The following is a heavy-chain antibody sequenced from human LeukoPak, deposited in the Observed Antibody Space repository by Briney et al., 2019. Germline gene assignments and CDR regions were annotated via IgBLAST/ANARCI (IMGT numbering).Heavy chain of an antibody. V-gene: IGHV4-59*08. J-gene: IGHJ4*02. CDR1: GGSISSYY. Sequence: SETLSLTCTVSGGSISSYYWSWIRQPPGKGLEWIGYIYYSGSTNYNPSLKSRVTISVDTSKNQFSLKLSSVTAADTAVYYCARLPDGSSSWPITFDYWGQGTLVTVSS. CDR3: ARLPDGSSSWPITFDY. D-gene: IGHD6-13*01. CDR2: IYYSGST.